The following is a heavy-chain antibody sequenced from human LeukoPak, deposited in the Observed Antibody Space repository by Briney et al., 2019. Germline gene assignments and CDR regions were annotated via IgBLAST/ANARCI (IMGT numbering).Heavy chain of an antibody. V-gene: IGHV4-59*01. CDR2: IYYSGTT. CDR1: GGSIGPYY. Sequence: SETLSLTCTVAGGSIGPYYWSWIRQPPGKGLEWIGYIYYSGTTNYNPSLKSRVTISVDTSKNQFSLKLSSVTAADTAVYYCARETAHYYDTSRGWFDPWGQGTLVTVSS. J-gene: IGHJ5*02. D-gene: IGHD3-22*01. CDR3: ARETAHYYDTSRGWFDP.